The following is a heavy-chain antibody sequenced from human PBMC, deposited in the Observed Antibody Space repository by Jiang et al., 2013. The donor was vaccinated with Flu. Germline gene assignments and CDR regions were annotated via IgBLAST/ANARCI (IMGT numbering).Heavy chain of an antibody. CDR1: GGSVSSAAYY. CDR2: IYYTGST. Sequence: TCSVSGGSVSSAAYYWSWIRQSPGKGLEWLAYIYYTGSTNYNPSLKSRLTISLDTSKNQFSLKLSSVTAADTAVYYCARDTYYYDSSGYHDYWGQGTLVTVSS. V-gene: IGHV4-61*08. D-gene: IGHD3-22*01. CDR3: ARDTYYYDSSGYHDY. J-gene: IGHJ4*02.